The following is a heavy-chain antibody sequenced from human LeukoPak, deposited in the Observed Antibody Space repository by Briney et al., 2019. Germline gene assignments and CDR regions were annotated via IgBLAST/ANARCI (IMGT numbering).Heavy chain of an antibody. CDR2: IYYNGNT. J-gene: IGHJ4*02. CDR3: ARTYLGYYDSSGYAYYFDY. CDR1: DGSISSYY. Sequence: KPSETLSFTCTVSDGSISSYYWSWIRQPPGKGLEWIGYIYYNGNTKYNPSLKSRVTISVDTSKNQFSLKLRSVTAADTAVYYCARTYLGYYDSSGYAYYFDYWGQGTLVPVSS. D-gene: IGHD3-22*01. V-gene: IGHV4-59*08.